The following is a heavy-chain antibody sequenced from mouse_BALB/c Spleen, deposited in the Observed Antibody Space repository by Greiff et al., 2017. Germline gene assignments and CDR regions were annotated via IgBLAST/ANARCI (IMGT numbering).Heavy chain of an antibody. Sequence: QVQLKESGPELVKPGASVKISCKASGYAFSSSWMNWVKQRPGQGLEWIGRIYPGDGDTNYNGKFKGKATLTADKSSSTAYMQLSSLTSVDSAVYFCARSEGGYYFDYWGQGTTLTVSS. J-gene: IGHJ2*01. CDR1: GYAFSSSW. CDR3: ARSEGGYYFDY. CDR2: IYPGDGDT. V-gene: IGHV1-82*01.